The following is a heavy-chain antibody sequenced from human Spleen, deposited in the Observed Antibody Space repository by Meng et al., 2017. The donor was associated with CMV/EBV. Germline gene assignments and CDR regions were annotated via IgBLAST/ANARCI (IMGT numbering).Heavy chain of an antibody. CDR1: GYTFTGHY. V-gene: IGHV1-2*02. CDR2: INPNSGGT. J-gene: IGHJ4*02. D-gene: IGHD3-22*01. CDR3: ARTRSGYYYGDY. Sequence: ASVKVSCKASGYTFTGHYMHWVRQAPGQGLEWMGCINPNSGGTNYAQKFQVRVTMTRDTSISTAYMELSRLRSDDTAVYYCARTRSGYYYGDYWGQGTLVTVS.